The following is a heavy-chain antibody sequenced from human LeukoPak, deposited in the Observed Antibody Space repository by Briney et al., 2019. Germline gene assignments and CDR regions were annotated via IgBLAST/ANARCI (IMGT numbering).Heavy chain of an antibody. CDR3: ARAKPNWNPPDY. CDR1: GGSITSNF. V-gene: IGHV4-4*09. Sequence: SETLSLTCTVSGGSITSNFWSWIRQPPGKGLEWIGYIYNSGRTSYNPSLKSRATISEDTSKNQFSLKLNSLTAADTAVYYCARAKPNWNPPDYWGQGTLVTVSS. CDR2: IYNSGRT. J-gene: IGHJ4*02. D-gene: IGHD1-1*01.